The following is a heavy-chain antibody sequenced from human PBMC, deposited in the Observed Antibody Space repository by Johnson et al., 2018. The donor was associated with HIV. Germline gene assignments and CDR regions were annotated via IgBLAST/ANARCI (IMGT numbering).Heavy chain of an antibody. Sequence: VQLVESGGGVVRPGGSLRLSCAASGFTFSSYWMSGVRQAPGKGLEWVANIKQDGSGGSTGYADSVKARFMISRDNAKNSLYLQMNSLRVEDTALYYCVRVGGNGNYFFDPFDMWGQGTMVTVSS. J-gene: IGHJ3*02. V-gene: IGHV3-7*03. D-gene: IGHD1-26*01. CDR2: IKQDGSGG. CDR3: VRVGGNGNYFFDPFDM. CDR1: GFTFSSYW.